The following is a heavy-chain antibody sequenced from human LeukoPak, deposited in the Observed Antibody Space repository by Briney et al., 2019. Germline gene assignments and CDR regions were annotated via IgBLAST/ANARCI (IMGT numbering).Heavy chain of an antibody. CDR2: TRNKANSYTT. V-gene: IGHV3-72*01. CDR1: GFTFSDHY. CDR3: ARVVVPAARYYYYYYMDV. D-gene: IGHD2-2*01. Sequence: GGSLRLSCAASGFTFSDHYMDWVRQAPGKGLEWVGRTRNKANSYTTEYAASVKGRFTISRDASKNSLYLQMNSLKTEDTAVYYCARVVVPAARYYYYYYMDVWGKGTTVTVSS. J-gene: IGHJ6*03.